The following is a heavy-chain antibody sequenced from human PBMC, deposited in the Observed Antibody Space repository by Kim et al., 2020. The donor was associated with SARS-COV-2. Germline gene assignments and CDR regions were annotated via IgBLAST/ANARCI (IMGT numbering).Heavy chain of an antibody. CDR2: IYYSGST. D-gene: IGHD6-25*01. CDR3: AAAGSRIYGMDV. V-gene: IGHV4-39*07. J-gene: IGHJ6*02. CDR1: GGSISSSSYY. Sequence: SETLSLTCTVSGGSISSSSYYWGWIRQPPGKGLEWIGSIYYSGSTYYNPSLKSRVTISVDTSKNQFSLKLSSVTAADTAVYYCAAAGSRIYGMDVWGQGTTVTVSS.